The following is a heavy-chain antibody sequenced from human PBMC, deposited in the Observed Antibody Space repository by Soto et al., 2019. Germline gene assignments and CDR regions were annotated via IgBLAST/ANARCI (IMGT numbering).Heavy chain of an antibody. J-gene: IGHJ1*01. V-gene: IGHV4-39*07. CDR3: AREGNLGSWLHPHDF. CDR1: GGSITNSNYY. D-gene: IGHD1-26*01. CDR2: IYYSGNT. Sequence: SETLSLTCTVSGGSITNSNYYWGWIRQPPGQGLEWIGSIYYSGNTYYNPSLKSRVTISLDTSKNQFSLRLISVTAADTAKYFCAREGNLGSWLHPHDFWGQGTLVTGSS.